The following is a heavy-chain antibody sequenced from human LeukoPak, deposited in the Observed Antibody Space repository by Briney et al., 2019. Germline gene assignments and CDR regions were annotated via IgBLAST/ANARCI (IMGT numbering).Heavy chain of an antibody. CDR3: ARVSSYYDFWSGYYFDY. CDR2: ISSSSSTI. J-gene: IGHJ4*02. Sequence: GGSLRLSCAASGFTFSSYSMNWVRQAPGKGLEWVSYISSSSSTIYYADSVKGRFTISRDNAKNSLYLKMNSLRAEDTAVYYCARVSSYYDFWSGYYFDYWGQGTLVTVSS. V-gene: IGHV3-48*01. CDR1: GFTFSSYS. D-gene: IGHD3-3*01.